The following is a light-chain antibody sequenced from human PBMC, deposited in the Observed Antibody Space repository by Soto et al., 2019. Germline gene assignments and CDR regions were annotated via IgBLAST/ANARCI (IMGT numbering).Light chain of an antibody. CDR2: SSN. CDR1: YSNIESNT. J-gene: IGLJ2*01. Sequence: QSVLSQPPSASGSPGQTATIFCSGSYSNIESNTVDWYRQLPGTAPKLLIYSSNQRPSGVPARFSGSKSGSSASLAISGLQFEDEADYYCAAWDDSLNGVIFGGGTKLTVL. V-gene: IGLV1-44*01. CDR3: AAWDDSLNGVI.